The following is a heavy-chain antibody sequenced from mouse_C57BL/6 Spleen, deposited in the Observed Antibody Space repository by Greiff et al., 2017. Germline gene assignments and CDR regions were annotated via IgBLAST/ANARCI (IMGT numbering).Heavy chain of an antibody. CDR3: TGWLLRSLDT. Sequence: EVKLVESGGGLAQPGGSMKLSCAASGFTFSDAWMDWVRQSPEKGLEWVAEIRNKANNHATYYAESVKGRFTISRDDSKSSVYLQMDSFRAVDTGIYYCTGWLLRSLDTWGQGTSFTVSS. D-gene: IGHD1-1*01. CDR2: IRNKANNHAT. V-gene: IGHV6-6*01. CDR1: GFTFSDAW. J-gene: IGHJ4*01.